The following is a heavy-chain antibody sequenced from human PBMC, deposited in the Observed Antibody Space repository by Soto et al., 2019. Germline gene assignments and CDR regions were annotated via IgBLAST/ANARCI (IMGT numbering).Heavy chain of an antibody. J-gene: IGHJ4*02. V-gene: IGHV3-21*01. D-gene: IGHD3-9*01. Sequence: GGSLRLSCAASGFTFNSYSMNWVRQAPGKGLEWVSSISSSSSYIYYADSVKGRFTISRDNAKNSLYLQMNSLRAEDTAVYYCARILTGYRFDYWGQGTLVTVSS. CDR1: GFTFNSYS. CDR2: ISSSSSYI. CDR3: ARILTGYRFDY.